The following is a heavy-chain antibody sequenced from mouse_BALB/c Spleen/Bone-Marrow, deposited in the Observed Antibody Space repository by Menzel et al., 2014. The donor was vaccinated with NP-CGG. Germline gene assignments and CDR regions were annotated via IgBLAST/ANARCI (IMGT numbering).Heavy chain of an antibody. CDR2: MDTIANT. D-gene: IGHD4-1*01. Sequence: EESGGRLVTPGTPLTLTCTVSGFSLSSYAMSWVRQAPGKGLEYIGMMDTIANTYYARWAKGQFTISRISTTVDLKITSPTPEDTATYFCARYGWTSGWDLWGQGTLVTVS. J-gene: IGHJ3*02. CDR1: GFSLSSYA. V-gene: IGHV5-6-5*01. CDR3: ARYGWTSGWDL.